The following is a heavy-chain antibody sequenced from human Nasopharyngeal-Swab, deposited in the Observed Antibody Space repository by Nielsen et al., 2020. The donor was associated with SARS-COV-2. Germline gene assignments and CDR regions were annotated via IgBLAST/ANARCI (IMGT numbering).Heavy chain of an antibody. Sequence: GGSLRLSCAASGFTFNYACMNWVRQAPAKGLEWVVLIQSKSNGGTTDYAAPVKGRFTISRDDSKKTLYLQMNSLKTEDTAVYYCTTDHPAYYFYYYMGVWGKGTTITVYS. V-gene: IGHV3-15*07. CDR2: IQSKSNGGTT. J-gene: IGHJ6*03. CDR3: TTDHPAYYFYYYMGV. CDR1: GFTFNYAC.